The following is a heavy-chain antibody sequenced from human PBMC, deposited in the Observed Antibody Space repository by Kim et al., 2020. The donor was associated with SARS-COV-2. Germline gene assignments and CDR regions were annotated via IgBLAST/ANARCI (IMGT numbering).Heavy chain of an antibody. CDR2: ISSSSSTI. Sequence: GGSLRLSCAASGFTFSSYSMNWVRQAPGKGLEWVSYISSSSSTIYYADSVKGRFTISRDNAKNSLYLQMNSLRDEDTAVYYCARGEKVGARYYYYGMDVWGQGTTVTVSS. CDR1: GFTFSSYS. J-gene: IGHJ6*02. V-gene: IGHV3-48*02. D-gene: IGHD1-26*01. CDR3: ARGEKVGARYYYYGMDV.